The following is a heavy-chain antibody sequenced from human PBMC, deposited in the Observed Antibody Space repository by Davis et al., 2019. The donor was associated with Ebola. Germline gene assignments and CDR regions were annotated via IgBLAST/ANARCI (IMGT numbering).Heavy chain of an antibody. D-gene: IGHD6-13*01. J-gene: IGHJ2*01. CDR3: ARHVWMAIAAAGSYWYFDL. Sequence: GSLRLSCTVSGGSISSYYWSWIRQPPGKGLEWIGYIYYSGSTNYNPSLKSRVTISVDTSKNQFSLKLSSVTAADTAVYYCARHVWMAIAAAGSYWYFDLWGRGTLVTVSS. CDR1: GGSISSYY. V-gene: IGHV4-59*08. CDR2: IYYSGST.